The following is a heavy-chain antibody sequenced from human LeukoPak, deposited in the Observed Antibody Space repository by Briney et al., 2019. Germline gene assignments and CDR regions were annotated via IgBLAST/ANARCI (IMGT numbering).Heavy chain of an antibody. Sequence: SETLSLTCTVSGGSISGYYWSWIRQPPGKGLEWIGEINHSGSTNYNPSLKSRVTISVDTSKNQFSLKLSSVTAADTAVYYCARARYSSFYYYGMDVWGQGTTVTVSS. V-gene: IGHV4-34*01. CDR2: INHSGST. J-gene: IGHJ6*02. CDR3: ARARYSSFYYYGMDV. CDR1: GGSISGYY. D-gene: IGHD6-13*01.